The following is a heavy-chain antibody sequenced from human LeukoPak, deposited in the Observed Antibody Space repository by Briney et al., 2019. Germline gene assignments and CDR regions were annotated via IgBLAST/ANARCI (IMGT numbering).Heavy chain of an antibody. J-gene: IGHJ4*02. V-gene: IGHV1-8*01. CDR1: GYRFINYD. D-gene: IGHD5-12*01. Sequence: ASVKVSCKASGYRFINYDINLVRQATGRGLEWLGWMNPNSGTTGYAQNFQDRVSMTRDTSIGTAYMELSNLGSEDTAVYYCARNLARTGDFDYWGQGTLVTVSS. CDR3: ARNLARTGDFDY. CDR2: MNPNSGTT.